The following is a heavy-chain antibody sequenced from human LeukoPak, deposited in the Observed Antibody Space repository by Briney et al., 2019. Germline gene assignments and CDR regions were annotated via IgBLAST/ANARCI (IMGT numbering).Heavy chain of an antibody. CDR3: ARHTLWRFDY. CDR1: GFTFTNYW. Sequence: GGSRRLSCAAYGFTFTNYWLTWVRQAPGKGLEWVANINQDGGTDYYVDSMKGRFTISRDNAKNLVYLQINSLRAEDTAVYFCARHTLWRFDYWGQGALVTVSS. D-gene: IGHD1-1*01. V-gene: IGHV3-7*01. CDR2: INQDGGTD. J-gene: IGHJ4*02.